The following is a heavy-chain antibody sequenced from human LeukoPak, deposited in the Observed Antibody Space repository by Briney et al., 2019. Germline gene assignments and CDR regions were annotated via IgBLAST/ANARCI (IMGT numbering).Heavy chain of an antibody. J-gene: IGHJ4*02. CDR2: IWYDGSNQ. CDR3: AKEDYDSSGYYFHFDY. Sequence: GGSLRLSCAASGFTFSSYGMHWVRQAPGKGLEWVAVIWYDGSNQYYADSVKGRFIISRDNSKNMLYLQMNSLRAEDTAVYYCAKEDYDSSGYYFHFDYWGQGTLVTVSS. V-gene: IGHV3-33*06. CDR1: GFTFSSYG. D-gene: IGHD3-22*01.